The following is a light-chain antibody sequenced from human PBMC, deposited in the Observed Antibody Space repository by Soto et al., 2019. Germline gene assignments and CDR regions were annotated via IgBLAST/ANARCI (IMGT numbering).Light chain of an antibody. CDR1: SSNIGAGYD. CDR3: AAWDDSLSGGV. J-gene: IGLJ3*02. CDR2: GDT. Sequence: QSVLTQPPSVSGAPGQRVTISCTGSSSNIGAGYDVQWYQQLPGTAPKLLIYGDTNRPSGVPDRFSGSNSGTSASLAITGLQAEDESDYYCAAWDDSLSGGVFGGGTKLTVL. V-gene: IGLV1-40*01.